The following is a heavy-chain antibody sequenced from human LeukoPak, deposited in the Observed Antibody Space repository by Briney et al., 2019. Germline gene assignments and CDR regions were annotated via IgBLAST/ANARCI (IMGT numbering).Heavy chain of an antibody. D-gene: IGHD3-10*01. CDR2: ISAYNGNT. CDR3: ARDLLFLWFGEFDY. Sequence: RASVKVSCKASGYTFTSYGISWVRQAPGQGLEWMGWISAYNGNTNYAQKLQGRVTMTTDTSTSTAYMELRSLRSDDTAVYYCARDLLFLWFGEFDYWGQGTLVTVSS. V-gene: IGHV1-18*01. J-gene: IGHJ4*02. CDR1: GYTFTSYG.